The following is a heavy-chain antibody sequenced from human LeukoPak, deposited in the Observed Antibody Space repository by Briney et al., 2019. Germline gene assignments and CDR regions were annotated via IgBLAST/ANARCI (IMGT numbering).Heavy chain of an antibody. J-gene: IGHJ4*02. D-gene: IGHD1-1*01. CDR1: GFTFSSYG. CDR2: IWYDGSNK. CDR3: AREDWNDYYFDY. V-gene: IGHV3-33*01. Sequence: GGSLRLSCAASGFTFSSYGMHWVRQAPGKGLEWVAVIWYDGSNKYYADSVKGRFTISRDNSKNTLYLQMNGLRAEDTAVYYCAREDWNDYYFDYWGQGTLVTVSS.